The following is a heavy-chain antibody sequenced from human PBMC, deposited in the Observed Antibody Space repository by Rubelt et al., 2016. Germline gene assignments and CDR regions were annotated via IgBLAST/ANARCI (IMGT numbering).Heavy chain of an antibody. CDR1: GFTFSSYG. J-gene: IGHJ3*02. D-gene: IGHD6-13*01. Sequence: QVQLVESGGGVVQPGRSLRLSCAASGFTFSSYGMHWVRQAPGKGLEWVAVIWYDGSNKYYADSVKGRFTISRENSKNTLYLQMNSLRAEDTAVYYCARDFQWGYSSPGDAFDIGGQGTMVTVSS. CDR3: ARDFQWGYSSPGDAFDI. V-gene: IGHV3-33*01. CDR2: IWYDGSNK.